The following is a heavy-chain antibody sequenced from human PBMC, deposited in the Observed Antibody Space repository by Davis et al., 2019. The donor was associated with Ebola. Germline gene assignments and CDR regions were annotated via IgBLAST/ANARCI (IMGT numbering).Heavy chain of an antibody. CDR2: INHSGST. V-gene: IGHV4-34*01. CDR3: AGGKEGLRFLEWPSDGMDV. Sequence: SETLSLTCAVYGGSFSGYYWSWIRQPPGKGLEWIGEINHSGSTNYNPSLKSRVTISVDTSKNQFSLKLSSVTAADTAVYYCAGGKEGLRFLEWPSDGMDVWGQGTTVTVSS. J-gene: IGHJ6*02. CDR1: GGSFSGYY. D-gene: IGHD3-3*01.